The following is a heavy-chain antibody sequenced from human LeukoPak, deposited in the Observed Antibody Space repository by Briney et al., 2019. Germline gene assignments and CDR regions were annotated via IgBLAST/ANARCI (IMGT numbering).Heavy chain of an antibody. Sequence: GASVKVSCKASGYIFTGYYMHWVRQAPGQGLEWMGWINPNSGDTNYAQKFQGRVTMTRDTSISTAYMELSRLRSDDTAVYYCTRDHLAADGSDAFDIWGQGTMVTVSS. J-gene: IGHJ3*02. CDR2: INPNSGDT. V-gene: IGHV1-2*02. CDR3: TRDHLAADGSDAFDI. CDR1: GYIFTGYY. D-gene: IGHD6-13*01.